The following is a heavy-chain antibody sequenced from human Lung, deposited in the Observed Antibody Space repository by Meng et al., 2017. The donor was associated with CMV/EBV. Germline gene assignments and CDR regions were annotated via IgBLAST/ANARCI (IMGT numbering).Heavy chain of an antibody. D-gene: IGHD2-2*01. CDR2: INQGGNEK. CDR1: GFMFSNNW. CDR3: ATTSNGFFYS. Sequence: GEXXKISCEASGFMFSNNWMSWVRQAPGKGLEWVANINQGGNEKYHVDSVRGRFTISRDNGNKSLSLQMNSLRVEDTALYYCATTSNGFFYSWGQGAVVTVSS. J-gene: IGHJ4*02. V-gene: IGHV3-7*01.